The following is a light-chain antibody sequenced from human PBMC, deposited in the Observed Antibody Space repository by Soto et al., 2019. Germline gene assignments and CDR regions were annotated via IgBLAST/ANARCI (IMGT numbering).Light chain of an antibody. CDR3: QQRSDWLT. CDR1: QSVDIY. J-gene: IGKJ4*01. V-gene: IGKV3-11*01. Sequence: EIVLTQSPATLSLSPGEGATLSCRASQSVDIYLAWYQQKPGQVPRLLIYDASKRAPGIPARFSGSGSGTDFTLTISSLEPEDFAVYYCQQRSDWLTFGGGTKVGIK. CDR2: DAS.